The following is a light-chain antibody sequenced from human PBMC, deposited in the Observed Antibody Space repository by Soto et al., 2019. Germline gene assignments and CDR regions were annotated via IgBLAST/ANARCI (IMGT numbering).Light chain of an antibody. CDR1: QGIANF. J-gene: IGKJ3*01. V-gene: IGKV1-9*01. Sequence: IQLTQSPSSLSASVGDRVTISCRASQGIANFLAWYQQKPGKAPKLLIYGASTLQSGVPSRFSGIGSRTDFTLTISSLQPEDFATYYCQQLNSFPIPFGPGTKVDIK. CDR2: GAS. CDR3: QQLNSFPIP.